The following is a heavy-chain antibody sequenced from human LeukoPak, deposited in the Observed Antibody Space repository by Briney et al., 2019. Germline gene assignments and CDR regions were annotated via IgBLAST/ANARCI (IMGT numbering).Heavy chain of an antibody. CDR1: GGSISSGSYY. J-gene: IGHJ3*02. Sequence: PSQTLSLTCTVSGGSISSGSYYWSWIRQPAGKGLEWIGRIYTSGSTNYNPSLKSRVTISVDTSKNQFSLKLSSVTAADTAVYYCAREKVDTAIEGGAFDIWGQGTMVTVSS. CDR2: IYTSGST. CDR3: AREKVDTAIEGGAFDI. D-gene: IGHD5-18*01. V-gene: IGHV4-61*02.